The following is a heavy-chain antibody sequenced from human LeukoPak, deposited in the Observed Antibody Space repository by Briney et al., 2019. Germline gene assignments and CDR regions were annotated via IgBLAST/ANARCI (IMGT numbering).Heavy chain of an antibody. CDR3: ERTAYDFWSGYPHPFDY. J-gene: IGHJ4*02. CDR2: IYYSGST. D-gene: IGHD3-3*01. Sequence: SETLSLTCTVSGGSISSGGYYWGWIRQPPGKGLEWIGYIYYSGSTYYNPSLKGRVTRSVDTSKNQFSLKLSSVTAADTAFYYCERTAYDFWSGYPHPFDYWGQGTLVTVSS. V-gene: IGHV4-31*03. CDR1: GGSISSGGYY.